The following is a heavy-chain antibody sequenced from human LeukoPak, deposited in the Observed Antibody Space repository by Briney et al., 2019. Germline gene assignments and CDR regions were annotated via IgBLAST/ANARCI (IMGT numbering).Heavy chain of an antibody. CDR2: IWYDGSNK. J-gene: IGHJ5*02. Sequence: QSGGSLRLSCAASRFTFSSYGMHWVRQAPGKGLEWVAVIWYDGSNKYYADSVKGRFTISRDNSKNTLYLQMNSLRAEDTAVYYCARSVRRLGGHWFDPWGQGTLVTVSS. CDR1: RFTFSSYG. CDR3: ARSVRRLGGHWFDP. V-gene: IGHV3-33*01. D-gene: IGHD3-10*01.